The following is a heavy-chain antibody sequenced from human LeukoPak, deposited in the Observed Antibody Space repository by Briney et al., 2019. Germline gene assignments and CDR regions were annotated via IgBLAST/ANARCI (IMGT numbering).Heavy chain of an antibody. D-gene: IGHD4-17*01. Sequence: PGGSLRLSCAASGFTFSSYSMNWVRQAPGKGLEWVSYISSGSSTTHYADSVKGRFTISRDNAKNSLYLQMNSLRAEDTAVYYCARVGDYPGDYFGLNYFDPWGQGTLVTVSS. CDR2: ISSGSSTT. CDR1: GFTFSSYS. V-gene: IGHV3-48*04. J-gene: IGHJ5*02. CDR3: ARVGDYPGDYFGLNYFDP.